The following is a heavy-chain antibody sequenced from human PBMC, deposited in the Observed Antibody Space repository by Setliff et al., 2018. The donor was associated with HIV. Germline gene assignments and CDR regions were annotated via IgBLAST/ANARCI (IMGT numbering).Heavy chain of an antibody. Sequence: RASVKVSCKASGYTFTDYYMHWVRQAPGQGLEWMGWIKPNSGGTNYAQKFQGRVTMTRDTSISTAYMDLSRLRSDDTAVYYCASDHGMWDYGGNFLLREYFHHWGQGTLVTISS. CDR1: GYTFTDYY. J-gene: IGHJ1*01. D-gene: IGHD4-17*01. V-gene: IGHV1-2*02. CDR2: IKPNSGGT. CDR3: ASDHGMWDYGGNFLLREYFHH.